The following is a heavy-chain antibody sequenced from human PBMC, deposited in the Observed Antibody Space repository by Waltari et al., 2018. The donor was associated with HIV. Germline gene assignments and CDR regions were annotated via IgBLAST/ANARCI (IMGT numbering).Heavy chain of an antibody. D-gene: IGHD4-4*01. CDR1: GFTFSSYS. J-gene: IGHJ6*02. Sequence: EVQLVESGGGLVQPGGSLRLSCAASGFTFSSYSMNWVRQAPGKGLEWVSYISSSRSNIYYADSVKGRFTISRDNAKNSLYLQMDSLRAEDTAVYYCAREWVTVTSFYYYYGMDVWGQGTTVTVSS. V-gene: IGHV3-48*01. CDR3: AREWVTVTSFYYYYGMDV. CDR2: ISSSRSNI.